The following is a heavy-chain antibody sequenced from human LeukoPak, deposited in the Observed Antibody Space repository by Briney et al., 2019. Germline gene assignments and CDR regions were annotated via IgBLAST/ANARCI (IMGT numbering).Heavy chain of an antibody. CDR2: ISGSGGST. CDR3: ATSTG. D-gene: IGHD4-17*01. J-gene: IGHJ4*02. V-gene: IGHV3-23*01. Sequence: GGSLRLSCAASGFTVSSNYMSWVRQAPGKGLEWVSVISGSGGSTYYADSVKGRFTISRDNSKNTLYLQMNSLRAEDTAVYYCATSTGWGQGTLVTVSS. CDR1: GFTVSSNY.